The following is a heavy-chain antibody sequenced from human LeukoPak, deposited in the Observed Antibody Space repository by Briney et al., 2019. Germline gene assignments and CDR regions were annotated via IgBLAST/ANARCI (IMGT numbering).Heavy chain of an antibody. CDR2: INHSGST. CDR1: GGSFSGYY. Sequence: SETLSLTCAVYGGSFSGYYWSWIRQPPGKGLEWIGEINHSGSTNYNPSLKSRVTISVDTSKNQFSLKRSSVTAADTAVYYCARGTSRTMVRGVISFDYWGQGTLVTVSS. D-gene: IGHD3-10*01. V-gene: IGHV4-34*01. J-gene: IGHJ4*02. CDR3: ARGTSRTMVRGVISFDY.